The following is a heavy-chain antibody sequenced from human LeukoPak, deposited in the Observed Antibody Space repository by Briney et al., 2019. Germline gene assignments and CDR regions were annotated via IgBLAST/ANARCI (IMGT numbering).Heavy chain of an antibody. D-gene: IGHD2-15*01. CDR3: ARDGELYCSGGSSYSSLFDY. CDR2: ISYDGSNK. V-gene: IGHV3-30-3*01. CDR1: GFTFSSYA. Sequence: GRSLRLSCAASGFTFSSYAMHWVRQAPGKGLEWVAVISYDGSNKYYADSVKGRFTISRDNSKTTLYLQMTSLRAEDTAVYYCARDGELYCSGGSSYSSLFDYWGQGTLVTVSS. J-gene: IGHJ4*02.